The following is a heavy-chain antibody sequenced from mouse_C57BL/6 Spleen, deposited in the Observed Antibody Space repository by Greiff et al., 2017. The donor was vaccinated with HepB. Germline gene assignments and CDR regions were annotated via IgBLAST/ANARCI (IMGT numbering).Heavy chain of an antibody. V-gene: IGHV5-4*01. J-gene: IGHJ2*01. Sequence: EVQVVESGGGLVKPGGSLKLSCAASGFTFSSYAMSWVRQTPEKRLEWVATISDGGSYTYYPDNVKGRFTISRDNAKNNLYLQMSHLKSEDTAMYYCAREAYYGNYGGWGQGTTLTVSS. CDR2: ISDGGSYT. CDR3: AREAYYGNYGG. CDR1: GFTFSSYA. D-gene: IGHD2-10*01.